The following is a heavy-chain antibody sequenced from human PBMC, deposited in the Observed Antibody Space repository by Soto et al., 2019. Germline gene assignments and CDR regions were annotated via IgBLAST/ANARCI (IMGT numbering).Heavy chain of an antibody. V-gene: IGHV3-11*01. CDR3: ASAAPARPAAWY. J-gene: IGHJ4*02. D-gene: IGHD6-25*01. CDR1: GFTFGDYY. Sequence: QVQLVESGGGLVKPGGSLRLSCAASGFTFGDYYMSWIRQAPGKGLEWVSYISSSGSSTYYVDSVRGRFTISRDNAKNSWYRQMDSRGAEDPAVYYCASAAPARPAAWYGGQETLVTFSS. CDR2: ISSSGSST.